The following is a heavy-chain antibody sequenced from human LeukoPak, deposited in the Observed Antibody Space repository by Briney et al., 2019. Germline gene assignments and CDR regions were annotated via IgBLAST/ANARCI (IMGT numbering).Heavy chain of an antibody. V-gene: IGHV1-69*06. Sequence: SVKVSCKASGGTFSSYAISWVRQAPGQGLEWMGGIIPIFGTANYAQKFQGRVTITADKSTSTAYMELSSLGSEDTAVYYCARLRHYDTLTGWGDLPYYFDYWGQGTLVTVSS. J-gene: IGHJ4*02. CDR1: GGTFSSYA. D-gene: IGHD3-9*01. CDR2: IIPIFGTA. CDR3: ARLRHYDTLTGWGDLPYYFDY.